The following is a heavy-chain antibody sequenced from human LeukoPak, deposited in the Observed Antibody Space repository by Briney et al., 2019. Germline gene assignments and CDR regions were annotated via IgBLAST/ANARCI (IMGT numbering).Heavy chain of an antibody. CDR2: ISGSGGST. J-gene: IGHJ1*01. D-gene: IGHD2-2*01. CDR3: AKDGDIVVVPAAMEEYLQH. V-gene: IGHV3-23*01. CDR1: GFTFSSYA. Sequence: GGSLRLSCAASGFTFSSYAMSWVRQAPGKGLEWVSAISGSGGSTYYADSVKGRFTISRDNSKNTLYLQMNSLRAEDTAVYYCAKDGDIVVVPAAMEEYLQHWGQGTLVTVSS.